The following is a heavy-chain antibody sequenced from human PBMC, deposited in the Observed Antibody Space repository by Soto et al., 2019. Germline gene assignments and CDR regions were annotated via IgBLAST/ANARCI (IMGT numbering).Heavy chain of an antibody. V-gene: IGHV1-18*01. CDR3: AREGGYGNYKDAPFDI. Sequence: SVKVSCKASGGTFSSYAISWVRQAPGQGLEWMAWINPHNENTKITPKFQGRVTMTTDTAASTAYMELRSLRSDDTAVYYCAREGGYGNYKDAPFDIWGQGTMVNVS. CDR1: GGTFSSYA. J-gene: IGHJ3*02. CDR2: INPHNENT. D-gene: IGHD4-17*01.